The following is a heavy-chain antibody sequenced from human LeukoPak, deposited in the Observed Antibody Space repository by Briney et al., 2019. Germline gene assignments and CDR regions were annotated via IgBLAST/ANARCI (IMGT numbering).Heavy chain of an antibody. CDR1: GGSINNNIHY. CDR2: INHSGST. CDR3: ARRFVLLWFGESFFDY. J-gene: IGHJ4*02. V-gene: IGHV4-39*07. D-gene: IGHD3-10*01. Sequence: SETLSLTCTVSGGSINNNIHYWGWIRQPPGKGLEWIGEINHSGSTNYNPSLKSRVTISVDTSKNQFSLKLSSVTAADTAVYYCARRFVLLWFGESFFDYWGQGTLVTVSS.